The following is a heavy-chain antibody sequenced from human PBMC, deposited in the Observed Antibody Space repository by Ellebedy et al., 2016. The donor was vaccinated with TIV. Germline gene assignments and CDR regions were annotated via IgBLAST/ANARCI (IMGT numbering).Heavy chain of an antibody. Sequence: GESLKISCQTSGYSFISYWIGWVRQVPGKGLEWMGIPYPGDSYIKYNPYFQGQFAITADKSLRTTYLQWSSLNASDTASYYCVRPSKYNTGWYDFDSWGQGTLVTVSS. CDR1: GYSFISYW. CDR3: VRPSKYNTGWYDFDS. CDR2: PYPGDSYI. J-gene: IGHJ4*01. D-gene: IGHD6-19*01. V-gene: IGHV5-51*01.